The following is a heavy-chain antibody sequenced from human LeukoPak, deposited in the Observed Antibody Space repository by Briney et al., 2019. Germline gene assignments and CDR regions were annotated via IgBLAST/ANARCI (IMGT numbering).Heavy chain of an antibody. CDR2: ISVYNGNT. CDR1: GYTFTSYG. Sequence: ASVKVSCKTSGYTFTSYGVSWVRQAPGQGLEWMGWISVYNGNTNYAQKLQGRVTMTTDTSTSTAYMELRSLRSDDTAVYYCARVTPYYYDSSGSDYWGQGTLVTVSS. CDR3: ARVTPYYYDSSGSDY. J-gene: IGHJ4*02. V-gene: IGHV1-18*01. D-gene: IGHD3-22*01.